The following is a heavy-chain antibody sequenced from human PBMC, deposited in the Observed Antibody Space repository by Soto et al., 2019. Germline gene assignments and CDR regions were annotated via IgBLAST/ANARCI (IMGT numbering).Heavy chain of an antibody. CDR2: ISKSGTTT. CDR3: VTSLSGYYYNY. V-gene: IGHV3-48*03. D-gene: IGHD3-22*01. CDR1: VFTLSTYE. J-gene: IGHJ4*02. Sequence: GWSLRLSCASSVFTLSTYEMMWVRQAPGKGLEWVSYISKSGTTTYYADSVRGRFTISRDNAKDSLDLQMNSLRAEDTAVYYCVTSLSGYYYNYWGQGTLVTVSS.